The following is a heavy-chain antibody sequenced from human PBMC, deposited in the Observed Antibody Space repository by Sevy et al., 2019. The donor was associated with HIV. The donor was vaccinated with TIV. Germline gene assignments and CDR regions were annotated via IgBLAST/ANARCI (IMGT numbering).Heavy chain of an antibody. Sequence: GESLKISCAASGFTFSSYTFNWVRQAPGKGLEWVSSISSDSGYIYKADSVKGRFTISRDNAKNSLYLQMNSLRAEDTAVYYCAKRPDFGVVIPTGVMDVWGQGTTVTVSS. J-gene: IGHJ6*02. V-gene: IGHV3-21*01. CDR1: GFTFSSYT. CDR2: ISSDSGYI. D-gene: IGHD3-3*01. CDR3: AKRPDFGVVIPTGVMDV.